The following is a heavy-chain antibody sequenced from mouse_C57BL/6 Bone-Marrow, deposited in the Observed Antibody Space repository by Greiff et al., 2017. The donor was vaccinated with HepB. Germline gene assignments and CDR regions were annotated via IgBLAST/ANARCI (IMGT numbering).Heavy chain of an antibody. J-gene: IGHJ2*01. V-gene: IGHV1-42*01. CDR1: GYSFTGYY. D-gene: IGHD2-4*01. Sequence: VQLQQSGPELVKPGASVKISCKASGYSFTGYYMNWVKQSPEKSLEWIGEINPSTGGTTYNQKFKAKATLTVDKSSSTAYMQLKSLTSEDSAVYYCARGDYDYDSFDYWGQGTTLTVSS. CDR3: ARGDYDYDSFDY. CDR2: INPSTGGT.